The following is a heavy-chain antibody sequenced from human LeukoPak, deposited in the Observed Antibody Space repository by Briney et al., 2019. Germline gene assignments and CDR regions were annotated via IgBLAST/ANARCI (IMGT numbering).Heavy chain of an antibody. CDR3: ARGVWDIVVVPAAMGRYYFDY. V-gene: IGHV6-1*01. D-gene: IGHD2-2*01. J-gene: IGHJ4*02. CDR1: GDSVSSNSAA. Sequence: SQTLSLTCAISGDSVSSNSAAWNWIRQSPSRGLQWLGRTYYRSKWYNDYAVSVKSRITINPDTSKNQFSLQLSSVTPEDTAVYYCARGVWDIVVVPAAMGRYYFDYWGQGTLATVSS. CDR2: TYYRSKWYN.